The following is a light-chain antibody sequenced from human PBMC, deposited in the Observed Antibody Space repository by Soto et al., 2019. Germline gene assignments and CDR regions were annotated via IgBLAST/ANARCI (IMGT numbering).Light chain of an antibody. CDR1: RTINTY. CDR2: GAS. CDR3: QQYADLPYT. J-gene: IGKJ2*01. V-gene: IGKV1-33*01. Sequence: DVRMTQSPSSLSASVGDTITITCRASRTINTYLNWFQQKPREPPRLLIYGASTLHDGVPSRFSGSGSGADFTLTITSLQPEDIATDDFQQYADLPYTFGQETKLEIK.